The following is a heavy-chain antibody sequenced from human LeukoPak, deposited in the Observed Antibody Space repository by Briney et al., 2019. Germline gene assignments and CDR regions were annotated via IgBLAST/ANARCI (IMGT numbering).Heavy chain of an antibody. CDR2: IYTSGST. J-gene: IGHJ4*02. CDR1: GGSISSGSYY. CDR3: ARGKGSSTPLNFYYFDY. Sequence: PSQTLSLTCTVSGGSISSGSYYWTWIRQPAGKGLEWIGRIYTSGSTNHNPSLKSRVTISLDTSKNQFSLKLSSVTAADTAVYYCARGKGSSTPLNFYYFDYWGQGTLVTVSS. D-gene: IGHD6-6*01. V-gene: IGHV4-61*02.